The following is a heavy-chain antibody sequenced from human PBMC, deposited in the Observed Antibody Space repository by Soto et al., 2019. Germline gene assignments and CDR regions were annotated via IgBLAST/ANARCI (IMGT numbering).Heavy chain of an antibody. CDR3: ASSYGDYVFQLY. CDR2: INSDGSTT. D-gene: IGHD4-17*01. V-gene: IGHV3-74*01. J-gene: IGHJ4*02. CDR1: GFTFSSYW. Sequence: PGGSLRLSCAASGFTFSSYWMHWVRQAPGKGLVWVSRINSDGSTTSYADSVKGRFTISRDNAKNTLYLQMNSLRAEDTPVYYCASSYGDYVFQLYWSQGTLVTVSS.